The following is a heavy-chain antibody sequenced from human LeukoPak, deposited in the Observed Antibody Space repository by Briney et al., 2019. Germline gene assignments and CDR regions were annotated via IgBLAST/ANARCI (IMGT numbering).Heavy chain of an antibody. V-gene: IGHV1-46*01. J-gene: IGHJ6*03. CDR2: INPSGGST. CDR3: ARAYSVIAVAGKIYYYYYYMDV. D-gene: IGHD6-19*01. CDR1: GYTFTSYS. Sequence: ASVKVSCKASGYTFTSYSMHWVRQAPGQGLEWMGIINPSGGSTSYAQKFQGRVTMTGNTSISTAYMELSSLRSEDTAVYYCARAYSVIAVAGKIYYYYYYMDVWGKGTTVTISS.